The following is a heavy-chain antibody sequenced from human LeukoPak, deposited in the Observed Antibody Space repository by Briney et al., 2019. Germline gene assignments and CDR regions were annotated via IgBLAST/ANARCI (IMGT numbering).Heavy chain of an antibody. D-gene: IGHD6-19*01. V-gene: IGHV3-7*04. CDR3: AGGTGWLIDH. CDR2: TKQDGSET. Sequence: GGSLRLSCVTSGFIFSNYWMNWVRQAPGKGLEWVANTKQDGSETYYVDAVKGRFTISRDNARNSLSLQMNSLRDEDTAVYFCAGGTGWLIDHWGQGTLVAVSS. CDR1: GFIFSNYW. J-gene: IGHJ4*02.